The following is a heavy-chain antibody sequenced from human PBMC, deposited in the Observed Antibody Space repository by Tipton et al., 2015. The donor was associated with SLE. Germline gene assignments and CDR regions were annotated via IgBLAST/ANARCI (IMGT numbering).Heavy chain of an antibody. D-gene: IGHD4-11*01. V-gene: IGHV4-59*01. Sequence: TLSLTCTVSGGSISSYYWSWIRQPPGKGLEWIGYIHYSGTTNYNPSLKSRVTMSVDTSKSQFSLNLRSVTAADTAMYYCARPRERDYNDAFDIWGQGTMVIVSS. CDR2: IHYSGTT. CDR3: ARPRERDYNDAFDI. J-gene: IGHJ3*02. CDR1: GGSISSYY.